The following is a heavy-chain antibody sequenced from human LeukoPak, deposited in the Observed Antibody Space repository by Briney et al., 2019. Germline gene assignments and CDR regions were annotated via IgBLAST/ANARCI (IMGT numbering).Heavy chain of an antibody. D-gene: IGHD3-10*01. CDR2: TSPDLNVQ. Sequence: PGGSLRLSCAASGFNFRNYVIHWVRQAPGKGLEWVAVTSPDLNVQLYADSVKGRFTISRDNSRSTLYLQMNSLRPEDTAIYYCAREGYYGSGSPPSLYFDYWGQGTLVTVSS. CDR3: AREGYYGSGSPPSLYFDY. J-gene: IGHJ4*02. V-gene: IGHV3-30-3*01. CDR1: GFNFRNYV.